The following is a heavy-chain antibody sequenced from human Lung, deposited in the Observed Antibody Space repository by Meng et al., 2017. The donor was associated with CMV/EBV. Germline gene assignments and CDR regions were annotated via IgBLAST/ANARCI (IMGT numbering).Heavy chain of an antibody. D-gene: IGHD3/OR15-3a*01. J-gene: IGHJ3*02. V-gene: IGHV1-2*02. CDR1: GYTFTLYY. CDR3: ARERGLGFRGLNDALDI. CDR2: INPNTGGT. Sequence: ASVKVSCKADGYTFTLYYIHWVRQAPGQGLERMGWINPNTGGTNSAQIFQGRVTMTGDTSTSTAYLELSRLTSDDTALYYCARERGLGFRGLNDALDIWGQGTMVTVSS.